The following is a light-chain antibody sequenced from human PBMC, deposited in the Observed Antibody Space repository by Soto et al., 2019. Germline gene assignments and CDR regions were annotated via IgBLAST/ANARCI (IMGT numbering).Light chain of an antibody. Sequence: DIQMTQSPSSLSASVGDRVTITCRASQSISSYLNWYQQKPGKAPKLLIYAASSLQSGVPSRFSGRGSGTDFTLTISSLQPEDFATYYCQQSYSTPVYTFGQGTKLEIK. J-gene: IGKJ2*01. CDR2: AAS. CDR1: QSISSY. CDR3: QQSYSTPVYT. V-gene: IGKV1-39*01.